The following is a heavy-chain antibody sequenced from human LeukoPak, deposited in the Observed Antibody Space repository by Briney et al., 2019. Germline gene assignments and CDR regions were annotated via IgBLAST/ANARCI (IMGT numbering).Heavy chain of an antibody. D-gene: IGHD6-6*01. CDR3: ARWATSFDL. V-gene: IGHV3-7*01. CDR2: IKQDGSDK. J-gene: IGHJ4*02. CDR1: GFTFGNYW. Sequence: GGSLRLSCAASGFTFGNYWMSWVRQAPGKGLEWVANIKQDGSDKYYVDSVTGRFTISRDNAKDSLYLQMNSLRAEDTAVYYCARWATSFDLWGQGTLVTVSS.